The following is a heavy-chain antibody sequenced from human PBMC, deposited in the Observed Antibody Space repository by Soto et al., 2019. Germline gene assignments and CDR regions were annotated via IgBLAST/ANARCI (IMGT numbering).Heavy chain of an antibody. CDR1: GFTFSSYA. CDR2: ISGSGGST. Sequence: PGGSLRLSCAASGFTFSSYAMSWVRQAPGKGLEWVSAISGSGGSTYYADSVKGRFTISRDNSKNTLYLQMNSLRAEDTAVYYCAKSSRITIFGNRDAFDIWGQGTMVTVSS. J-gene: IGHJ3*02. CDR3: AKSSRITIFGNRDAFDI. D-gene: IGHD3-3*01. V-gene: IGHV3-23*01.